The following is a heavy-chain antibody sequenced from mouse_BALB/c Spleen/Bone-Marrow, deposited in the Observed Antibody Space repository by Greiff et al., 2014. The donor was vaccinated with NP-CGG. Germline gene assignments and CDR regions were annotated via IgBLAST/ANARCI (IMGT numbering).Heavy chain of an antibody. CDR1: GFTFTDYF. D-gene: IGHD5-1*01. V-gene: IGHV7-3*02. CDR2: IRNKPNGYTT. J-gene: IGHJ2*01. Sequence: EVKLMESGGGLVQPGGSLRLSCTTSGFTFTDYFMTWVRQPPGKALEWLGFIRNKPNGYTTEYNPSVEGRFTISRDNSQGILYLQMNTLRAEDSAIYYCARDYSGYFDFWGQGTTLTVSS. CDR3: ARDYSGYFDF.